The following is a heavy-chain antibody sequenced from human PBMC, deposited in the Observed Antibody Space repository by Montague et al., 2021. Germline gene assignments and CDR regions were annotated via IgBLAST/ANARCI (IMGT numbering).Heavy chain of an antibody. V-gene: IGHV3-9*01. CDR3: AKEKGIALVRGLDY. Sequence: SLRLSCAASGFRFDDYTMHRVRQVPGKGLEWVSGISWNSNTIDYVDSVKGRFTISRDHAKNSLYLEMNSLRAEDTALYFCAKEKGIALVRGLDYWGQGTQVTVSS. CDR1: GFRFDDYT. CDR2: ISWNSNTI. D-gene: IGHD3-10*01. J-gene: IGHJ4*02.